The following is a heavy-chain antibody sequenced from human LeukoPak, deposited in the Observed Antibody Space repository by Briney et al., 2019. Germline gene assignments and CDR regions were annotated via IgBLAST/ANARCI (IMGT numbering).Heavy chain of an antibody. CDR1: GGSISSYY. CDR2: IYTSGST. D-gene: IGHD3-10*01. CDR3: ARSYGSGSYYDTAFDY. J-gene: IGHJ4*02. Sequence: SETLSLTCTVSGGSISSYYWSWIRQPAGTGLEWIGRIYTSGSTNYNPSLKSRVTMSVDTSKNQFSLKLSSVTAADTAVYYCARSYGSGSYYDTAFDYWGQGTLVTVSS. V-gene: IGHV4-4*07.